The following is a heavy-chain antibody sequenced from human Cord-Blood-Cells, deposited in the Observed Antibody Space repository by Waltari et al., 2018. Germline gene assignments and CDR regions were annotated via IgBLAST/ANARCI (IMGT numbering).Heavy chain of an antibody. CDR3: ASRLGSGYDY. CDR2: IDYSGST. J-gene: IGHJ4*02. Sequence: QLQLQESGPGLVKPSETLSLTCTVSGGSISSSSYYWGWIRQPPGKGLEWIGSIDYSGSTYYNPARKGRVTISVDTSKNQFSLKLSSVTAADTAVYYCASRLGSGYDYWGQGTLVTVSS. V-gene: IGHV4-39*01. D-gene: IGHD3-3*01. CDR1: GGSISSSSYY.